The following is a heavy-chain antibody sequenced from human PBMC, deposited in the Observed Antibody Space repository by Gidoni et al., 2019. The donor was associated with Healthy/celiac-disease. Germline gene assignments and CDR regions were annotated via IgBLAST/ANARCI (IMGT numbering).Heavy chain of an antibody. Sequence: EVQLLESGGGLVQPGGSLRLSCSASGFTFSSYAMSWVRQAPGKGLELVSAISGSGGSTYYADSVKGRFTISRDNSKNTLYLQMNSLRAEDTAVYYCAKAHIAVAGLRYYFDYWGQGTLVTVSS. CDR3: AKAHIAVAGLRYYFDY. CDR2: ISGSGGST. CDR1: GFTFSSYA. D-gene: IGHD6-19*01. V-gene: IGHV3-23*01. J-gene: IGHJ4*02.